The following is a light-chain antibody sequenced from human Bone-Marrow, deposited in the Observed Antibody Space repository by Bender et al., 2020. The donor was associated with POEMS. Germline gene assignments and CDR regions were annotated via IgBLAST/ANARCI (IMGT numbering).Light chain of an antibody. J-gene: IGLJ2*01. CDR1: GSNIGGYP. V-gene: IGLV1-44*01. CDR2: TNN. Sequence: QSVLTQPPSASGTPGQRVTISCSGSGSNIGGYPVNWYQQLPGTAPRLLIYTNNERPSGVPDRFSGSKSGTSASLAITGLQAEDEADYYCCSYAGSNTYVSYVVFGGGTKLTVL. CDR3: CSYAGSNTYVSYVV.